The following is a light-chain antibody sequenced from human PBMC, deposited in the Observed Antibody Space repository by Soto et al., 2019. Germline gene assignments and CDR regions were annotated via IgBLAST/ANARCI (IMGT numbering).Light chain of an antibody. CDR2: EVS. CDR1: STDVGGNKY. V-gene: IGLV2-14*01. Sequence: QSALAQPASVSGSPGQSITISCTGSSTDVGGNKYVSWYQQHPGKAPKLIIYEVSYRPSGVSNRFSGSKSGNTASLTISGLRAEDEADYYCSSYSTGSTLGVFGSGTKGTVL. CDR3: SSYSTGSTLGV. J-gene: IGLJ1*01.